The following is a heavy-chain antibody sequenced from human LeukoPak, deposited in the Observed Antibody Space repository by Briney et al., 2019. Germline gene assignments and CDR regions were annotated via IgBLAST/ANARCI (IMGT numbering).Heavy chain of an antibody. CDR3: AGGGEAARSLAY. V-gene: IGHV3-66*02. J-gene: IGHJ4*02. Sequence: LGGSLRLSCAASGVTSNYITWVRQAPGEGLEWVSVIYNGGTTYYADSVKGRFTISRDNSKSTLFVYLQMNSLRTDDTALYYCAGGGEAARSLAYWGQGALVTVSS. CDR1: GVTSNY. CDR2: IYNGGTT. D-gene: IGHD6-6*01.